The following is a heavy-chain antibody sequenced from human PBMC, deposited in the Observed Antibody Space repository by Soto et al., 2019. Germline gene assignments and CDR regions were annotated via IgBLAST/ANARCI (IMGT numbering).Heavy chain of an antibody. CDR3: AKDQDDAFDI. J-gene: IGHJ3*02. CDR1: GFTFSSYG. Sequence: GGSLRLSCAASGFTFSSYGMHWVRQAPGKGLEWVAVISYDGSNKYYADSVKCRFTISRDNSKNTLYLQMNSLRAEDTAVYYCAKDQDDAFDIWGQGTMVTVSS. V-gene: IGHV3-30*18. CDR2: ISYDGSNK.